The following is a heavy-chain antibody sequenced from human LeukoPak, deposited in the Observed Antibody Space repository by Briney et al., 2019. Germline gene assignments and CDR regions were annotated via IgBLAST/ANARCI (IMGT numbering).Heavy chain of an antibody. CDR3: ARRDCSSASCSFDY. CDR2: IYYSAST. V-gene: IGHV4-59*01. J-gene: IGHJ4*02. D-gene: IGHD2-2*01. Sequence: SETLSLTCTVSGGSIGSYYWSWIRQPPGKGLEWVGYIYYSASTNYNPSLKSRVTISIVTSKNRFSLKLSSVTAADTAVYYCARRDCSSASCSFDYWGQGTLVTVSS. CDR1: GGSIGSYY.